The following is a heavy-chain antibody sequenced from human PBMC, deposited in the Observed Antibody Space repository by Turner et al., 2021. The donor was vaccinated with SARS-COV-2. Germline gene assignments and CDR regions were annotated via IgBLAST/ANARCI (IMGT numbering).Heavy chain of an antibody. CDR2: IYYSGRT. CDR3: ASPGGNSGWFFAYDI. J-gene: IGHJ3*02. V-gene: IGHV4-39*01. Sequence: QLQLKESGPGLVKPSETLSLPCTVSGGSISSSSYYLGWIRQPPGKGLEWIGSIYYSGRTYYNPSLKSRVTISVDTSKNQFSLKLNSVTAADTAVYYCASPGGNSGWFFAYDIWGQGTMVTVSS. D-gene: IGHD6-19*01. CDR1: GGSISSSSYY.